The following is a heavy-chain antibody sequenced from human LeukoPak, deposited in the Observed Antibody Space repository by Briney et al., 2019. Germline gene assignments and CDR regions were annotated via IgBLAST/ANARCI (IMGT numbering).Heavy chain of an antibody. V-gene: IGHV1-46*01. Sequence: ASVKVSCKASGYTFTNYYVDWVRPAPGQGLEGMGMINLSGGSTNDAQKFQGRVTMNSDTSTTTVYMELSSLRSEDTAIYCCARGGTYYSHDMDVWGQGTPVTVSS. J-gene: IGHJ6*02. CDR3: ARGGTYYSHDMDV. CDR1: GYTFTNYY. D-gene: IGHD1-26*01. CDR2: INLSGGST.